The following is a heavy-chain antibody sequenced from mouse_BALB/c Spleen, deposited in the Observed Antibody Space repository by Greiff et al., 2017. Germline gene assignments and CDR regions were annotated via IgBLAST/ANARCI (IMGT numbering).Heavy chain of an antibody. D-gene: IGHD2-4*01. J-gene: IGHJ2*01. CDR2: ISSGGSYT. V-gene: IGHV5-6-4*01. CDR1: GFTFSSYT. CDR3: TREYDYDYFDY. Sequence: EVKVEESGGGLVKPGGSLKLSCAASGFTFSSYTMSWVRQTPEKRLEWVATISSGGSYTYYPDSVKGRFTISRDNAKNTLYLQMSSLKSEDTAMYYCTREYDYDYFDYWGQGTTLTVSS.